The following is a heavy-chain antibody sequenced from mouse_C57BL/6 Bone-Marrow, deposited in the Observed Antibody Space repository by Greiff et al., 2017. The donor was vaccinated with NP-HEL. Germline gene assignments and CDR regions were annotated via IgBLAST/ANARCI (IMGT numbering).Heavy chain of an antibody. D-gene: IGHD4-1*01. CDR3: AAPNWDWVYYAMDY. CDR1: GFSLTSYG. V-gene: IGHV2-2*01. J-gene: IGHJ4*01. CDR2: IWSGGST. Sequence: VQGVESGPGLVQPSQSLSITCTVSGFSLTSYGVHWVRQSPGKGLEWLGVIWSGGSTDYNAAFISRLSISKDNSKSQVFFKMNSLQADDTAIYYCAAPNWDWVYYAMDYWGQGTSVTVSS.